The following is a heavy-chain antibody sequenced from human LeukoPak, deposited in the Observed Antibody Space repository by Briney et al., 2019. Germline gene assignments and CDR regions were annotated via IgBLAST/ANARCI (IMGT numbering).Heavy chain of an antibody. J-gene: IGHJ6*02. D-gene: IGHD4/OR15-4a*01. Sequence: ASVKVSCKASGYTFTSYDINWVRQATGQGLEWMGWMNPNSGNTGYAQKFQGRVTMTRNTSISTAYMELSSLRSEDTAVYYCARGREPNYVSQGGDGMDVWGQGTTVTVSS. V-gene: IGHV1-8*01. CDR2: MNPNSGNT. CDR1: GYTFTSYD. CDR3: ARGREPNYVSQGGDGMDV.